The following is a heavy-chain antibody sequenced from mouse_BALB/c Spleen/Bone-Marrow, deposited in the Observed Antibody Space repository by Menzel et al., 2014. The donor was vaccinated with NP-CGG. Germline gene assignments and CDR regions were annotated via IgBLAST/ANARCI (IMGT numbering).Heavy chain of an antibody. CDR1: GFSLTSYG. D-gene: IGHD2-4*01. Sequence: VQLQQSGPGLVQPSQSLSITCTVSGFSLTSYGVHWVRQPPGKGLEWLGVIWSGGSTDYNAAFIFRLSISNDNSKSQVFFKMNSLQAEDTAIYYCARRYEYDGAWFAYWGQGTLVTVSA. V-gene: IGHV2-4*02. CDR3: ARRYEYDGAWFAY. J-gene: IGHJ3*01. CDR2: IWSGGST.